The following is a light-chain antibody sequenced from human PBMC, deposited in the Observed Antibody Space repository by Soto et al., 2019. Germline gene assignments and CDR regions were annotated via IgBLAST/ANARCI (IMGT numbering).Light chain of an antibody. V-gene: IGKV3-15*01. CDR2: GAS. Sequence: EIVMTQSPATLSVSPGERATLSCRASQSVGSNLAWYQQKPGQAPRLLIYGASTRATGITARSSGSGSETEFTLTIGSLQSEDFGIYFCQQYTNWPPERTLGQWIKG. CDR3: QQYTNWPPERT. J-gene: IGKJ1*01. CDR1: QSVGSN.